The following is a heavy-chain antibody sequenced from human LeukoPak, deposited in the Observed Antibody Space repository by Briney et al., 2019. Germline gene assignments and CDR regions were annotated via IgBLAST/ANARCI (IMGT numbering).Heavy chain of an antibody. CDR2: ISSSSYI. Sequence: GGSLRLSCAASGFTFSNYSMNWVRQAPGKGLEWVSSISSSSYIYYADSVKGRFTISRDNAKNSLYLQMNSLRAEDTAVYYCARAAGDSSGYYHESYYFDYWGQGTLVTVSS. V-gene: IGHV3-21*01. D-gene: IGHD3-22*01. CDR3: ARAAGDSSGYYHESYYFDY. CDR1: GFTFSNYS. J-gene: IGHJ4*02.